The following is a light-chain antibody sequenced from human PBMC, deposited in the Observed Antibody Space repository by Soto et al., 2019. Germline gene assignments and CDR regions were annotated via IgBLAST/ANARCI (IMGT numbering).Light chain of an antibody. CDR3: QQYGSSPRT. J-gene: IGKJ1*01. Sequence: EIVLTQSPGTLSLSPGERATLPCRASQSVKSSYLAWYQQKPGQAPRLLMYGASSRATGIPDRFSGSGSGTDFTLTISRLEPEDFAVYYCQQYGSSPRTFGQGTKVDI. CDR2: GAS. V-gene: IGKV3-20*01. CDR1: QSVKSSY.